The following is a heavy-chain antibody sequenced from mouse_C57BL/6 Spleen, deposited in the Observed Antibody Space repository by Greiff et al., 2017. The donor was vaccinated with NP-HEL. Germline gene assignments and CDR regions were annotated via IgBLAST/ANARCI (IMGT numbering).Heavy chain of an antibody. D-gene: IGHD2-3*01. CDR2: IYPGDGDT. V-gene: IGHV1-82*01. CDR1: GYAFSSSW. Sequence: QVQLKQSGPELVKPGASVKISCKASGYAFSSSWMNWVKQRPGKGLEWIGRIYPGDGDTNYNGKFKGKATLTADKSSSTAYMQLSSLTSEDSAVCFCARYEGCYAIDYWGQGTTVTVSS. CDR3: ARYEGCYAIDY. J-gene: IGHJ4*01.